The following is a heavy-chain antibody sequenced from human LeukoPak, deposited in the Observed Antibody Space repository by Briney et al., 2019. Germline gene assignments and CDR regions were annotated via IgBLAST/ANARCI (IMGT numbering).Heavy chain of an antibody. V-gene: IGHV1-69*01. CDR2: IIPIFGTA. CDR3: ARAGFGGFGVYYYYMDV. D-gene: IGHD3-10*01. CDR1: GGTFSSYA. Sequence: SVEVSCKASGGTFSSYAISWVRQAPGQGLEWMGGIIPIFGTANYAQKFQGRVTITADESTSTAYMELSSLRSEDTAVYYCARAGFGGFGVYYYYMDVWGKGTTVTVSS. J-gene: IGHJ6*03.